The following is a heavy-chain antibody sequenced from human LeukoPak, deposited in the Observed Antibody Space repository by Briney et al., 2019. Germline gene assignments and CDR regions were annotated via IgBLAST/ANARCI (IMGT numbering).Heavy chain of an antibody. J-gene: IGHJ5*02. CDR2: IYYSGST. CDR1: GGSISSSSYY. CDR3: ARDNRYCNGGYCSNWFDP. Sequence: PSQNLSRTRTIPGGSISSSSYYCGCIRYPPRKCLEWIGSIYYSGSTYYNPSLKSRVTISVDTSKNQFSLKLSSVTAADTAVYYCARDNRYCNGGYCSNWFDPWGQGTLVTVSS. V-gene: IGHV4-39*07. D-gene: IGHD2-15*01.